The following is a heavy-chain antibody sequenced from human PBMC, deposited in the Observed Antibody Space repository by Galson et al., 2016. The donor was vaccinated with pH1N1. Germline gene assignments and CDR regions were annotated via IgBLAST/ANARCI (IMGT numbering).Heavy chain of an antibody. D-gene: IGHD2-2*01. J-gene: IGHJ4*02. CDR2: IHTSGST. Sequence: TLSLTCTVSGTSISSGSYYWSWIRQPAGKGLEWIGHIHTSGSTNYNPSLKSRVTISVGTSKNQFSLKVSSVTAADTAVYYCARDRSPARLYYWGQGILVTVSS. CDR3: ARDRSPARLYY. V-gene: IGHV4-61*09. CDR1: GTSISSGSYY.